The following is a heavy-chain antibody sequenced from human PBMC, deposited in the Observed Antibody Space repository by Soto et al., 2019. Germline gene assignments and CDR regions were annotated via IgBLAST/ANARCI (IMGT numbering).Heavy chain of an antibody. Sequence: GGSLRLSCAASGFTFSGYGMHWVRQAPGKGLEWVAVISYDGSNKYYADSVKGRFTISRDNSKNTLYLQMNSLRAEDTAVYYCAAWPRSNWYDYWGQGTLVTVSS. V-gene: IGHV3-30*03. J-gene: IGHJ4*02. D-gene: IGHD6-13*01. CDR1: GFTFSGYG. CDR3: AAWPRSNWYDY. CDR2: ISYDGSNK.